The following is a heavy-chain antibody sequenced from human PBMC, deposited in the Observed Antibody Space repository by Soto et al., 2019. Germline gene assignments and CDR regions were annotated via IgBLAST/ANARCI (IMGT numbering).Heavy chain of an antibody. D-gene: IGHD1-7*01. Sequence: GGSLRLSCVASGFTFSSYDMHWVRQATGKGLEWVSAIGTAGDTYYPGSVKGRFTISRENAKNSLYLQMNSLRAGDTAVYYCARENSRSHFDIWGQGTMVTV. V-gene: IGHV3-13*01. CDR3: ARENSRSHFDI. CDR1: GFTFSSYD. CDR2: IGTAGDT. J-gene: IGHJ3*02.